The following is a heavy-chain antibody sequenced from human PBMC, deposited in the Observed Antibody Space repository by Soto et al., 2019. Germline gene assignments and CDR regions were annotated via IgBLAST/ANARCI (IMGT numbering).Heavy chain of an antibody. Sequence: GESLKISCKGSGYSFTSYSIGWVRQMPWKGLEWMGIIYPGDSDTRYSPSFQGQVTISADKSISTAYLQWSSLKASDTAMYYCARPRSSSRNYYGMDVWGQGTTVTVSS. D-gene: IGHD6-13*01. CDR2: IYPGDSDT. CDR3: ARPRSSSRNYYGMDV. CDR1: GYSFTSYS. J-gene: IGHJ6*01. V-gene: IGHV5-51*01.